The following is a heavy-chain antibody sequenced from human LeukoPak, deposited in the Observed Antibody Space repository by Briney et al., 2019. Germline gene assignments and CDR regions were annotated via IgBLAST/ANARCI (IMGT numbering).Heavy chain of an antibody. V-gene: IGHV3-7*01. CDR1: GFAFNARW. CDR3: ARFYDTGWYGHFDY. D-gene: IGHD6-19*01. J-gene: IGHJ4*02. Sequence: GGSLRLSCTASGFAFNARWMTWVRQAPGKGLEWVANIKQDGSDKYYVDSVKGRFTISRDNAKNSLYLQIDSLRAEDTAVYYCARFYDTGWYGHFDYWGQGALVAVSS. CDR2: IKQDGSDK.